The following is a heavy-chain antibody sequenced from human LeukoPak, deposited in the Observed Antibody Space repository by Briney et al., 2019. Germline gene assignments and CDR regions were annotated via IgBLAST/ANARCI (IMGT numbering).Heavy chain of an antibody. V-gene: IGHV4-59*12. CDR3: ARRNYYYYYMDV. J-gene: IGHJ6*03. CDR2: IYYSGST. CDR1: GGSLTSYY. Sequence: SETLSLTCTVSGGSLTSYYWSWIRQPPGKGLEWIGYIYYSGSTYYSPSLKSRVTISVDTSKNQFSLKLSSVTAADTAVYYCARRNYYYYYMDVWGKGTTVTVSS.